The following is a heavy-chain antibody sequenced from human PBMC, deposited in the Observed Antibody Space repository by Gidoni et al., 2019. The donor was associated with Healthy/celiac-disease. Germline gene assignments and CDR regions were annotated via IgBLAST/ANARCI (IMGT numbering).Heavy chain of an antibody. CDR3: ARVARIGEWFLGDYYGMDV. J-gene: IGHJ6*02. Sequence: GYTFTSNGISWVRQATGQGLEWMGWISAYNGNTNYAQKLQGRVTMTTDTSTSTAYMELRSLRSDDTAVYYCARVARIGEWFLGDYYGMDVWGQGTTVTVSS. V-gene: IGHV1-18*01. D-gene: IGHD3-10*01. CDR2: ISAYNGNT. CDR1: GYTFTSNG.